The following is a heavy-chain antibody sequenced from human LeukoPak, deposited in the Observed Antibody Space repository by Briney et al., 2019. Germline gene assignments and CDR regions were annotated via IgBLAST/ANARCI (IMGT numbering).Heavy chain of an antibody. CDR2: IYHSGNT. D-gene: IGHD3-10*01. CDR1: GFSISSGYY. CDR3: ARDLWFGESRGGY. J-gene: IGHJ4*02. Sequence: PSETLSLTCGVSGFSISSGYYWGWIRQPPGKGLEWIGSIYHSGNTFYNPSLKSRVTISVGTSKNQFSLKLKFVTAADTAMYYCARDLWFGESRGGYWGQGTLVTVSS. V-gene: IGHV4-38-2*02.